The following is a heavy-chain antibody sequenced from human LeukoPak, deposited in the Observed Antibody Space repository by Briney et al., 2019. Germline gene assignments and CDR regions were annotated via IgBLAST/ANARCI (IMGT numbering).Heavy chain of an antibody. CDR3: ARDRYYGSGSYYNHFDY. J-gene: IGHJ4*02. CDR1: GYTFTSYG. V-gene: IGHV1-18*01. Sequence: ASVKVSCKASGYTFTSYGISWVRQAPGQGLEWMGWISVYNGNTNYAQKLQDRVTMTTDTSTSTPYMELRSLRSDDTAVYYCARDRYYGSGSYYNHFDYWGQGTLVTVSS. D-gene: IGHD3-10*01. CDR2: ISVYNGNT.